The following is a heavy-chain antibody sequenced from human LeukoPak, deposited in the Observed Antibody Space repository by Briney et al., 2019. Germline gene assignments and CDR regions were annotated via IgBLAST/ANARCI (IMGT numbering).Heavy chain of an antibody. CDR1: GYTFTTYY. J-gene: IGHJ4*02. V-gene: IGHV1-46*01. Sequence: ASVKVSCKASGYTFTTYYIHWVRQAPGQGLEWMGIINPDSGSTNCAQNFQGRVTMTRDTSTSTVYMELSSLRSEDTAVYYCARDLQARVALYSPDFWGQGTLVTVSS. CDR2: INPDSGST. CDR3: ARDLQARVALYSPDF. D-gene: IGHD2-21*01.